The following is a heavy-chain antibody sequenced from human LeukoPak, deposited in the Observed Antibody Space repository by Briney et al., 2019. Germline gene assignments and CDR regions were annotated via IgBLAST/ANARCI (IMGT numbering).Heavy chain of an antibody. D-gene: IGHD2-15*01. CDR1: GYTFNIYY. V-gene: IGHV1-46*02. Sequence: GASVKVSCKTSGYTFNIYYVQWVRQAPGQGLEWTGVIHPNDGGTTYAQKFQGRIIMTSDTSTSTIYMELSSLKSDDTAVYYCARGDIDHWGQGTLVTVSS. CDR3: ARGDIDH. J-gene: IGHJ5*02. CDR2: IHPNDGGT.